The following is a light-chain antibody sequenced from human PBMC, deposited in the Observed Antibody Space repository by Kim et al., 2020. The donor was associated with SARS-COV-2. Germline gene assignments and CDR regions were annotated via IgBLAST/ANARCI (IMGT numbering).Light chain of an antibody. CDR2: DTD. CDR1: QSVHND. V-gene: IGKV3-11*01. J-gene: IGKJ4*01. CDR3: QQRSSWPLT. Sequence: WSPGESATLSCRASQSVHNDLAWYRQKPGQAPTLLIYDTDNRATGIPTRFSGSGSGTDFTLSISNLDPEDFAVYYCQQRSSWPLTFGGGTRVEIK.